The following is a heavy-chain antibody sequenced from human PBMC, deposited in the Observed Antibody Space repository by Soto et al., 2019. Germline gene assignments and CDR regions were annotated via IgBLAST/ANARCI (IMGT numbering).Heavy chain of an antibody. J-gene: IGHJ4*02. CDR1: GGSFSGYY. Sequence: QVQLQQWGAGLLKPSETLSLTCAVYGGSFSGYYWSWIRQPPGKGLEWIGEINHSGSTNYNPSLTSRVTISVDTSKNQFSLKLSSVTAADTAVYYCATRGVLWFGELSSDYWGQGTLVTVSS. CDR3: ATRGVLWFGELSSDY. CDR2: INHSGST. D-gene: IGHD3-10*01. V-gene: IGHV4-34*01.